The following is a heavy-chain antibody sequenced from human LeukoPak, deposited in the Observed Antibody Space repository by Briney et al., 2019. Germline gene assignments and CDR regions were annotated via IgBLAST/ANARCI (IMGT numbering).Heavy chain of an antibody. CDR2: ISAYNGNT. Sequence: ASVKVFCKASGYTFTSYGISWVRQAPGQGLEWMGWISAYNGNTNYAQKLQGRVTMTTDTSTSTAYMELRSLRSDDTAVYYCARDKRVAVAGTYIYYYYMDVWGNGTTVTISS. CDR1: GYTFTSYG. CDR3: ARDKRVAVAGTYIYYYYMDV. V-gene: IGHV1-18*01. J-gene: IGHJ6*03. D-gene: IGHD6-19*01.